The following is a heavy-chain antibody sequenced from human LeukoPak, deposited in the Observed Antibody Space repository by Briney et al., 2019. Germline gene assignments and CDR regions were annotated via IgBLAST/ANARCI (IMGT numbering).Heavy chain of an antibody. J-gene: IGHJ4*02. V-gene: IGHV3-21*01. D-gene: IGHD5-18*01. CDR1: GFTFSSYS. CDR2: ISSSSSYI. Sequence: GGSLRLSCAASGFTFSSYSMNWVRQAPGKGLEWVSSISSSSSYIYYADSVKGGFTISRDNAKNSLYLQMDSLRAEDTAVYYCARRLDGYSYGYADYWGQGTLVTVSS. CDR3: ARRLDGYSYGYADY.